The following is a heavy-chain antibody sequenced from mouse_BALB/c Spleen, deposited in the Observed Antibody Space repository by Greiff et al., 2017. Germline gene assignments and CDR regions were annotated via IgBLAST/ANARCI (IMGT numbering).Heavy chain of an antibody. CDR3: ARTYGNYGVWFAY. Sequence: EVQGVESGGGLVQPGGSLKLSCAASGFDFSRYWMSWVRQAPGKGLEWIGEINPDSSTINYTPSPKDKFIISRDNAKNTLYLQMSKVRSEDTALYYCARTYGNYGVWFAYWGQGTLVTVSA. D-gene: IGHD2-1*01. CDR1: GFDFSRYW. J-gene: IGHJ3*01. V-gene: IGHV4-1*02. CDR2: INPDSSTI.